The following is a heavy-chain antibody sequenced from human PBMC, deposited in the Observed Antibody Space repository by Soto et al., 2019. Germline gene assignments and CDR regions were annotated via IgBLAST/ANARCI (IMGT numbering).Heavy chain of an antibody. Sequence: ASVKVSCKASGYTFTSYGISWVRQAPGQGLEWMGWISAYNGNTNYAQKLQGRVTMTTDTSTSTAYMELRSLRSDDTAVYYCARDSYGSAFKYNWFDPWGQGTLVTVSS. CDR1: GYTFTSYG. J-gene: IGHJ5*02. CDR3: ARDSYGSAFKYNWFDP. V-gene: IGHV1-18*01. D-gene: IGHD4-17*01. CDR2: ISAYNGNT.